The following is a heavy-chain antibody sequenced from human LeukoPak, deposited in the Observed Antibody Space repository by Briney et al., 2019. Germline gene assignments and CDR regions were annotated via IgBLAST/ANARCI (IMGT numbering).Heavy chain of an antibody. CDR1: GFTVSSNY. D-gene: IGHD2-15*01. CDR2: IYSGGST. Sequence: GGSLRLSCAASGFTVSSNYMSWVRQAPGKGLEWVSVIYSGGSTYYADSMKGRFTISRDNSKNTLYLQMNSLRAEDTAVYYCARTPGYCSGGSCYSGYYYGMDVWGKGTTVTVSS. V-gene: IGHV3-53*01. CDR3: ARTPGYCSGGSCYSGYYYGMDV. J-gene: IGHJ6*04.